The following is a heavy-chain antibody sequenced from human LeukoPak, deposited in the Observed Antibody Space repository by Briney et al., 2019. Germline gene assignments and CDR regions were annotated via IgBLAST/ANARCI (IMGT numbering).Heavy chain of an antibody. CDR1: GFTFSSYA. J-gene: IGHJ4*02. V-gene: IGHV3-23*01. D-gene: IGHD3-22*01. CDR3: AKGTPYYYDSSGYLGFDY. CDR2: ISGSGGSK. Sequence: GGTLRLSCAASGFTFSSYAMSWVPQAPGKGLEWVSAISGSGGSKYYADSVKGRFTISRDNSKNTLYLQMNSLRAEDTAVYYCAKGTPYYYDSSGYLGFDYWGQGTLVTVSS.